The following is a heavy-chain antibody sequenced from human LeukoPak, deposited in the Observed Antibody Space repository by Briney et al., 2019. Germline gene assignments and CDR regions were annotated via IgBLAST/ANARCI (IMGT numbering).Heavy chain of an antibody. CDR2: ISSSGSTI. Sequence: GGSLRLSCAASGFTFSSYEMNWVRQAPGKGLEWVSYISSSGSTIYYADSVKGRFTISRDNAKNSLYLQMNSLRAEDTAVYYCARGLSSSWYEAYFGYWGQGTLVTVSS. J-gene: IGHJ4*02. CDR1: GFTFSSYE. V-gene: IGHV3-48*03. CDR3: ARGLSSSWYEAYFGY. D-gene: IGHD6-13*01.